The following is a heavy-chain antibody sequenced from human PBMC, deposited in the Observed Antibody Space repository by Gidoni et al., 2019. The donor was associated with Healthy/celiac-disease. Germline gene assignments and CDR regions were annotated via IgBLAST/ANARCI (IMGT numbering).Heavy chain of an antibody. CDR3: ARGAGWSDTRVDY. V-gene: IGHV1-2*02. J-gene: IGHJ4*02. Sequence: QVQLVQSGAEVKKPGASVKVSCKASGSTFTGYYMHWVRQAPGQGLEWMGWINPTRGGTTYARKFEGRVTRTRNTSISTAYMELSRRRSADTAGYYCARGAGWSDTRVDYWGQGTLVTVSS. CDR1: GSTFTGYY. D-gene: IGHD2-15*01. CDR2: INPTRGGT.